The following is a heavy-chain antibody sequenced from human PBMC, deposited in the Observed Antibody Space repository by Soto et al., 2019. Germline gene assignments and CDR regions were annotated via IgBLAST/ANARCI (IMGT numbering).Heavy chain of an antibody. Sequence: AEGKVSCNASGYNFPNFGINWVRQAPGQGLEWMAWISVYNGNTHYAQKFQGRVSMSTDTSTNTAYMELRSLRSDDTAVYFCATAPRRIGYSEEMDIRDQETTVIHSS. J-gene: IGHJ6*02. D-gene: IGHD2-15*01. CDR3: ATAPRRIGYSEEMDI. CDR2: ISVYNGNT. CDR1: GYNFPNFG. V-gene: IGHV1-18*04.